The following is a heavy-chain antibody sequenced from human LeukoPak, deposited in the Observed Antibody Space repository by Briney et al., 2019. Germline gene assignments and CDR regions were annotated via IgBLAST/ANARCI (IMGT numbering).Heavy chain of an antibody. V-gene: IGHV4-38-2*02. CDR3: ARDLYDFWSGYYGPLDY. CDR2: IYHSGST. Sequence: KPSETLSLTCTVSGYSISSGYYWGWIRQPPGKGLEWIGSIYHSGSTYYNPSLKSRVTISVDTSKNQFSLKLSSVTAADTAVYYCARDLYDFWSGYYGPLDYWGQGNLVTVSS. CDR1: GYSISSGYY. D-gene: IGHD3-3*01. J-gene: IGHJ4*02.